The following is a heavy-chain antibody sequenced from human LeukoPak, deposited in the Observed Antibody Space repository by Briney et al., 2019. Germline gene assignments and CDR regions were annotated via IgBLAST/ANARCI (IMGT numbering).Heavy chain of an antibody. Sequence: GGSLRLSCAASGFTFSSYAMHWVRQAPGKGLEWVSAISGSGGSTYYADSVKGRFTISRDNSKNTLYLQMNSLRAEDTAVYYCAKSLVRFGELLSGFDYWGQGTLVTVSS. J-gene: IGHJ4*02. D-gene: IGHD3-10*01. CDR1: GFTFSSYA. CDR2: ISGSGGST. CDR3: AKSLVRFGELLSGFDY. V-gene: IGHV3-23*01.